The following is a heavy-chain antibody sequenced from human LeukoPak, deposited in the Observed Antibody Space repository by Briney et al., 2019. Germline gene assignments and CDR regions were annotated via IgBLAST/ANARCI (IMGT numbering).Heavy chain of an antibody. J-gene: IGHJ4*02. CDR2: IYHSGST. CDR1: GGSISSSNW. D-gene: IGHD3-22*01. CDR3: ARLGYYDSSGYYNVGRPFDY. Sequence: KPSETLSLTCAVSGGSISSSNWWSWVRQPPGKGLEWIGEIYHSGSTNYNPSLKSRVTISVDKSKNQFSLKLSSVTAADTAVYYCARLGYYDSSGYYNVGRPFDYWGQGTLVTVSS. V-gene: IGHV4-4*02.